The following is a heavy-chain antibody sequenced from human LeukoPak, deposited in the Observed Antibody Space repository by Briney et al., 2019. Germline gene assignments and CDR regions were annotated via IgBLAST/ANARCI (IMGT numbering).Heavy chain of an antibody. CDR1: GFTVSSNS. Sequence: GGSLRLSCTVSGFTVSSNSTSWVRQAPGKGLEWVSFIYSDNTHYSDSVKGRFTISRDNSKNTLYLQMNSLRAEDTAVYYCARAHYGNYYYYMDVWGKGTTVTVSS. CDR2: IYSDNT. V-gene: IGHV3-53*01. J-gene: IGHJ6*03. CDR3: ARAHYGNYYYYMDV. D-gene: IGHD3-10*01.